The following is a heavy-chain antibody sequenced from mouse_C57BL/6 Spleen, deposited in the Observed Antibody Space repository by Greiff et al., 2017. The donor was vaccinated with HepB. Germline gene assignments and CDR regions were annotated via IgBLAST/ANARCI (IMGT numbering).Heavy chain of an antibody. V-gene: IGHV14-3*01. CDR3: ARGITTVVVPFDY. J-gene: IGHJ2*01. D-gene: IGHD1-1*01. CDR2: IDPANGNT. CDR1: GFNIKNTY. Sequence: VQLQHSVAELVRPGASVKLSCTASGFNIKNTYMHWVKQRPEQGLEWIGRIDPANGNTKYAPKFQGKATITADTSSNTAYLQLSSLTSEDTAIYYCARGITTVVVPFDYWGQGTTLTVSS.